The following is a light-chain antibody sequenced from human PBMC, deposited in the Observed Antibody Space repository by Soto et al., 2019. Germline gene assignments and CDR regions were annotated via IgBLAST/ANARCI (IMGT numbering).Light chain of an antibody. J-gene: IGLJ3*02. V-gene: IGLV2-8*01. CDR3: RSYAGINNVL. CDR1: SSYVGGYNY. Sequence: QSALTQPPSASGSPGQSVTISCTGTSSYVGGYNYVSWYQHHPGKAPKLIIYEVTKRPSGVPDRFSGSKSGNTASLTVSGLQAEDEADYYCRSYAGINNVLFGGGTKLTVL. CDR2: EVT.